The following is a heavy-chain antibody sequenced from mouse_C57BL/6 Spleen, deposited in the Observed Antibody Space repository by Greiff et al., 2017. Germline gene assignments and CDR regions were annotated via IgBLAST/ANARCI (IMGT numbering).Heavy chain of an antibody. Sequence: DVQLQESGPVLVKPGASVKMSCKASGYTFTDYYMNWVKQSHGKSLEWIGVINPYNGGTSYNQKFKGKATLTVDKSSSTAYMELNSLTSEDSAVYYCARNGYYGSSHWYFDVWGTGTTVTVSS. J-gene: IGHJ1*03. D-gene: IGHD1-1*01. V-gene: IGHV1-19*01. CDR2: INPYNGGT. CDR1: GYTFTDYY. CDR3: ARNGYYGSSHWYFDV.